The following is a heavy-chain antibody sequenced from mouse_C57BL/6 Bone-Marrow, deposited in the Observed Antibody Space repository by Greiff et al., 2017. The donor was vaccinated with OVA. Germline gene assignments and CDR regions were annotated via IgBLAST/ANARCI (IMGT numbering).Heavy chain of an antibody. CDR2: FYPGSGSI. CDR3: ARHEGYGSSYVRAWFAY. V-gene: IGHV1-62-2*01. Sequence: QVQLQQSGAELVKPGASVKLSCKASGYTFTEYTIHWVKQRSGQGLEWIGWFYPGSGSIKYNEKFKDKATLTADKSSSTVYMGLSRLTSEDSAVYFCARHEGYGSSYVRAWFAYWGQGTLVTVSA. CDR1: GYTFTEYT. J-gene: IGHJ3*01. D-gene: IGHD1-1*01.